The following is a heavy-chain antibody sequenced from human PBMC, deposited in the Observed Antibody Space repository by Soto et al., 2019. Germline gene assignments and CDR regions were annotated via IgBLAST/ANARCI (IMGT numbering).Heavy chain of an antibody. D-gene: IGHD6-19*01. CDR3: TSGRDSSGWYFQP. CDR2: MNPNSGNT. V-gene: IGHV1-8*01. J-gene: IGHJ3*01. Sequence: QVQLAQSGAEVKKPGASVKVSCKASGYTFTSYDINWVRQATGQGLEWMGWMNPNSGNTGYAQKFQGRVTNTRNTYISTADMELCSLRSEDTAVYYGTSGRDSSGWYFQPWGQGTRVTFSS. CDR1: GYTFTSYD.